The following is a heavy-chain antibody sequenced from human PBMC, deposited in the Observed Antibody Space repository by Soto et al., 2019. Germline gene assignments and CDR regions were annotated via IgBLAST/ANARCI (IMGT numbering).Heavy chain of an antibody. CDR1: GFTFRNYA. V-gene: IGHV3-23*01. D-gene: IGHD1-1*01. CDR2: ISGSGGRT. Sequence: EVQLLESGGGLVQPGRSLRLSCAASGFTFRNYAMNWVRQAPEKGLEWVSTISGSGGRTYYADSVKGRFTISRDNSMNTLYLQMSSLRAEDTARYYCARAFPLRADDHGPFDYWGQGTLVTVSS. J-gene: IGHJ4*02. CDR3: ARAFPLRADDHGPFDY.